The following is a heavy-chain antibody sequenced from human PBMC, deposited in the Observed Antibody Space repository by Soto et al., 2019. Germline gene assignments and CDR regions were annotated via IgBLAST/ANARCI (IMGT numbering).Heavy chain of an antibody. J-gene: IGHJ6*02. D-gene: IGHD3-16*01. CDR1: GYSFTSYW. CDR2: IYPGDSDT. CDR3: ARRGLGPLGDYYYGMDV. Sequence: PGKSLKISCKGSGYSFTSYWIGWVRQMPGKGLERMGIIYPGDSDTRYSPSFQGQVTISADKSISTAYLQWSSLKASDTAMYCCARRGLGPLGDYYYGMDVWGQGTTVTVSS. V-gene: IGHV5-51*01.